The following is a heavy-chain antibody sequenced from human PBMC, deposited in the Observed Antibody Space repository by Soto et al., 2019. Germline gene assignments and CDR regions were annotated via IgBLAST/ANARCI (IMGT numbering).Heavy chain of an antibody. CDR2: INSDGSST. V-gene: IGHV3-74*01. Sequence: EEQLVESGGGLVQPGGSLRLSCAASEFTFSSYWMHWVRQAPGKGLVWVSRINSDGSSTGYADSVKGRFTIFRDNAKNTLYLQLNSLRAEDTAVYFCAGGYDCNYWGQGTLVTVSS. D-gene: IGHD5-12*01. CDR1: EFTFSSYW. CDR3: AGGYDCNY. J-gene: IGHJ4*02.